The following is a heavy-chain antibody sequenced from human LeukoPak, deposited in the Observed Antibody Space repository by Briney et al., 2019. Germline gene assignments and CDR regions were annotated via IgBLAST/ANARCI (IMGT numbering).Heavy chain of an antibody. D-gene: IGHD2-2*01. CDR1: GFSFSSYS. V-gene: IGHV3-21*01. J-gene: IGHJ5*02. CDR3: ARDLPAATA. CDR2: IDRGSSVI. Sequence: PGGSLRLSCIASGFSFSSYSMSWVRQAPGRGLDWVALIDRGSSVIYYADSVKGRFTISRDNPKNSLYLQMNNLRAEDTALYYCARDLPAATAWGQGTQVTVSS.